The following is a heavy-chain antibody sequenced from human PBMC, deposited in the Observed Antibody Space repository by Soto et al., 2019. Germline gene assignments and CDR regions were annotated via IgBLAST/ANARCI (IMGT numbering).Heavy chain of an antibody. CDR1: GFTFSSYA. V-gene: IGHV3-30-3*01. CDR2: ISYDGSNK. D-gene: IGHD3-3*01. J-gene: IGHJ6*02. CDR3: ARDEVRFLEWLSNYGMDV. Sequence: GGSLRLSCAASGFTFSSYAMHWVRQAPGKGLEWVAVISYDGSNKYYADSVKGRFTISRDNSKNTLYLQMNSLRAEDTAVYYCARDEVRFLEWLSNYGMDVWGQGTTVTVSS.